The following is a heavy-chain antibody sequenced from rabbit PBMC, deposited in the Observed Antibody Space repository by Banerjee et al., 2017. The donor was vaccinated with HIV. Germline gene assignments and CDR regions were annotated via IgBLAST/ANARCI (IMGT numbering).Heavy chain of an antibody. V-gene: IGHV1S45*01. CDR2: INTSSGST. J-gene: IGHJ4*01. D-gene: IGHD8-1*01. CDR3: ARDGAGSTYWWYFNL. CDR1: GFSLSNNYV. Sequence: QEQLVESGGGLVQPEGSLTLTCTASGFSLSNNYVMCWVRQAPGKGLEWIACINTSSGSTVYATWAKGRFTISRTSSTTVSLQMTSLTAADTATYFCARDGAGSTYWWYFNLWGPGTLVTVS.